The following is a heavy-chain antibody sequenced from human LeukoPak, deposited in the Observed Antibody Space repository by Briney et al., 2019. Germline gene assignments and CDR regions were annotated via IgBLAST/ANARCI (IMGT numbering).Heavy chain of an antibody. CDR1: GFTVSSHY. Sequence: PGGSLRLSCTASGFTVSSHYMSSVRQAPGKGLEWVSVIYNDGGTYYADSVKGRFTISRDNSKNTLYLKMNSLTAEDTAVYYCARRQGRYPHNYIDPWGQGTLVTVSS. V-gene: IGHV3-53*01. D-gene: IGHD3-16*02. J-gene: IGHJ5*02. CDR2: IYNDGGT. CDR3: ARRQGRYPHNYIDP.